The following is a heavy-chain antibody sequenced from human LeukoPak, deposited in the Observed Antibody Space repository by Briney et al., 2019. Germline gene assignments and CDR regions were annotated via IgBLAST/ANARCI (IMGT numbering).Heavy chain of an antibody. D-gene: IGHD3-9*01. Sequence: KPGGSLRLSCTASGFTFSDYYMTWIRQAPGKGLEWVSYINTGGGTIFYADSVKGRFTISRDNAKNSLYLQMNSLRAEDTAVYYCARDRRSYDILTGYYDDAFDIWGQGTMVTVSS. CDR2: INTGGGTI. CDR3: ARDRRSYDILTGYYDDAFDI. V-gene: IGHV3-11*01. CDR1: GFTFSDYY. J-gene: IGHJ3*02.